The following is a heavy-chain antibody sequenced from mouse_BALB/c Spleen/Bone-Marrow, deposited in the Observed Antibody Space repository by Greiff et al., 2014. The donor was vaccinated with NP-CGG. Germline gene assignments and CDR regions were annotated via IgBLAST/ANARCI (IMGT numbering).Heavy chain of an antibody. J-gene: IGHJ4*01. D-gene: IGHD3-1*01. CDR2: IYPGNVNT. Sequence: QVQLQQSGPELVKPGASVTISRKASGYNFTSYYIHWVKQRPGQGLEWIGWIYPGNVNTKYNEKFKGKATLTADKSSTTAYMQLSSLTSEDSAVYFCARSGGAAMDYWGQGTSVTVSS. V-gene: IGHV1S56*01. CDR3: ARSGGAAMDY. CDR1: GYNFTSYY.